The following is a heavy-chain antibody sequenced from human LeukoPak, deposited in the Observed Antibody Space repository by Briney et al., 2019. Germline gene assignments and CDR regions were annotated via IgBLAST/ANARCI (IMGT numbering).Heavy chain of an antibody. D-gene: IGHD2-2*01. CDR3: ARDSTSSLSNWFDP. Sequence: ASVKVSCKASGYTFTSYDINWVRQATGQGLEWMGWMNPNSGNTGYAQKFQGRVTMTRDTSISTAYMELSRLRSDDTAVYYCARDSTSSLSNWFDPWGQGTLVTVSS. J-gene: IGHJ5*02. CDR1: GYTFTSYD. V-gene: IGHV1-8*02. CDR2: MNPNSGNT.